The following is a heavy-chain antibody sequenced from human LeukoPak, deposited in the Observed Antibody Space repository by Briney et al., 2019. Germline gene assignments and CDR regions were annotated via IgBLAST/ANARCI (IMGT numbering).Heavy chain of an antibody. CDR3: ARGRWGSGSYGH. V-gene: IGHV4-34*01. CDR1: GGSFSGYY. Sequence: SETLSLTCAVYGGSFSGYYWSWIRRPPGKGLEWIGEINHSGSTNYNPSLKSRVTISVDTSKNQFSLKLSSVTAADTAVYYCARGRWGSGSYGHWGQGTLVTVSS. CDR2: INHSGST. D-gene: IGHD3-10*01. J-gene: IGHJ4*02.